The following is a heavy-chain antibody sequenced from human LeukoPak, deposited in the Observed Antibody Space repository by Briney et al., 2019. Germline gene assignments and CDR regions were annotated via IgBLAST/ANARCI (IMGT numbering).Heavy chain of an antibody. V-gene: IGHV3-21*01. Sequence: PGGSLRLSCAASGFTFSSYSMNWVRQAPGKGLEWVSSISSSSTYIYYADSVKDRFTISRDNAKNSLYLQMNSLRAEDTAVYYCARDTPPKSTYYDNVWGSRPIDYWGQGTLVTVSS. CDR3: ARDTPPKSTYYDNVWGSRPIDY. J-gene: IGHJ4*02. CDR2: ISSSSTYI. CDR1: GFTFSSYS. D-gene: IGHD3-16*01.